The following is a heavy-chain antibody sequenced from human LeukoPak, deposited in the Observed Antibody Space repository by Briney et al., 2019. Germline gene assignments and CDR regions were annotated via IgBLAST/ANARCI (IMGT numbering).Heavy chain of an antibody. V-gene: IGHV3-64*04. J-gene: IGHJ4*02. Sequence: PGGSLRLSCSASGFTFSSYAMHWVRLAPGKGLEYVSAISSNGGSTYYADSVKGRFTISRDNSKNTLYLQMNSLRAEDTAVYYCARDGSGSSYIDYWGQGTLVAVSS. CDR2: ISSNGGST. CDR1: GFTFSSYA. D-gene: IGHD3-10*01. CDR3: ARDGSGSSYIDY.